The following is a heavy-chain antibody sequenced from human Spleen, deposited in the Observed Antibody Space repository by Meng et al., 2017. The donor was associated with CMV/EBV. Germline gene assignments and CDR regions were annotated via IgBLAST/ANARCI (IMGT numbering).Heavy chain of an antibody. V-gene: IGHV1-46*01. CDR2: INPSGTRT. CDR1: GDTFSSYF. J-gene: IGHJ4*02. CDR3: AAWPAGF. Sequence: VRFSGKASGDTFSSYFVFWARQAPGQGLEWMGMINPSGTRTVYAPKVRGRVTMTRDTSTSTVYMELTSLTSDDTAVYYCAAWPAGFWGQGTLVTVSS. D-gene: IGHD5-12*01.